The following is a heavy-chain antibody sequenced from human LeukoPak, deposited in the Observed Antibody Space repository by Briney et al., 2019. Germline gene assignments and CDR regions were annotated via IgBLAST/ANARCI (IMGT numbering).Heavy chain of an antibody. V-gene: IGHV1-2*04. D-gene: IGHD2-2*01. CDR3: ARGGRQDIVVVLDAFDI. J-gene: IGHJ3*02. CDR2: INPNSGGT. Sequence: GASVKVSCKASGYTFTGYYMHWVRQAPGQGLEWMGLINPNSGGTNYAQKFQGWVTMTRDTSISTAYMELSRLRSDDTAVYYCARGGRQDIVVVLDAFDIWGQGTMVTVSS. CDR1: GYTFTGYY.